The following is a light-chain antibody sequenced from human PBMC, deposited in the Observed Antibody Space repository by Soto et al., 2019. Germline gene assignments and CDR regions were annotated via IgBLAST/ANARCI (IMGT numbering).Light chain of an antibody. CDR3: QQYGTSPRA. CDR1: QSVPNNY. CDR2: SAS. J-gene: IGKJ1*01. V-gene: IGKV3-20*01. Sequence: EIVLTQSPGTLSLSPGERATLSCRASQSVPNNYLAWFQQRPGQAPRLLIYSASSRAAVVPARFNGGGSGTDFTLAISRLEPEDFAVYYCQQYGTSPRAFGQGTKVEIK.